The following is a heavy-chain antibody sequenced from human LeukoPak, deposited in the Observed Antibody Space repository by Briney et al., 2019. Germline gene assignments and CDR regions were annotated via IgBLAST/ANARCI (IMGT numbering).Heavy chain of an antibody. Sequence: SETLSLTCAVYGGSFSGYYWSWIRQPPGKGLEWIGEINHSGSTNYNPPLKSRVTISVDTSKNQFSLKLSSVTAADTAVYYCARGGYSGYANWGQGTLVTVSS. CDR2: INHSGST. CDR1: GGSFSGYY. V-gene: IGHV4-34*01. J-gene: IGHJ4*02. D-gene: IGHD5-12*01. CDR3: ARGGYSGYAN.